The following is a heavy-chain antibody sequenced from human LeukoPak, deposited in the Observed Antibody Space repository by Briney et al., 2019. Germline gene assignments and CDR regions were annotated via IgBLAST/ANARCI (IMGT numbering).Heavy chain of an antibody. CDR2: ISNSGKTI. CDR1: EFTFNNYA. J-gene: IGHJ6*03. CDR3: AKLYRPGYFYYMDV. Sequence: PGGSLRLSCAASEFTFNNYAVSWVRQAPGKGLEWVSYISNSGKTIYYADSVKGRFTISRDNAKNSLYLQMNSLRAEDTAVYYCAKLYRPGYFYYMDVWGKGTTVTVSS. V-gene: IGHV3-48*03. D-gene: IGHD2-2*01.